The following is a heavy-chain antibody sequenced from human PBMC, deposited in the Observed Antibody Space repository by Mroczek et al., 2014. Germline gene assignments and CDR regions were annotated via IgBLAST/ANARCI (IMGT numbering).Heavy chain of an antibody. J-gene: IGHJ6*02. D-gene: IGHD3-22*01. Sequence: QVQLQESGGGVVQPGRSLRLSCAASGFTFSSYGMHWVRQAPGKGLEWVAVISYDGSNKYYADSVKGRFTISRDNSKNTLYLQMNSLRAEDTAVYYCAKVDNDSSGYVKHYYYYYGMDVWGQGTHGH. CDR3: AKVDNDSSGYVKHYYYYYGMDV. V-gene: IGHV3-30*18. CDR1: GFTFSSYG. CDR2: ISYDGSNK.